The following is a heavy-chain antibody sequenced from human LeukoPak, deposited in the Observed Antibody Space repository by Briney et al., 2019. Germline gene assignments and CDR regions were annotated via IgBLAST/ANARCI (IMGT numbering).Heavy chain of an antibody. CDR1: GGSISGYY. CDR2: LYYSGDT. CDR3: ARETSLAGFASGLGFNY. V-gene: IGHV4-59*01. J-gene: IGHJ4*02. D-gene: IGHD6-19*01. Sequence: SGTLSLTCSVAGGSISGYYWMWIRQPPGKGLEWIGYLYYSGDTKYSPSLKSRVTISEDTSKNQFSLKLTSVTAADTATYYCARETSLAGFASGLGFNYWGQGILVTVSS.